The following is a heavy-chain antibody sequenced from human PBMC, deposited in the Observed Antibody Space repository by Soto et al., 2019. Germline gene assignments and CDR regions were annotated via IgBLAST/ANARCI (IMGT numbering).Heavy chain of an antibody. CDR2: ISRDGSHK. CDR3: ARSRNSAVADSFDF. V-gene: IGHV3-30*04. Sequence: GGSLRLSCAASGFIFRNYAIHWVRRAPGKGLEWVAVISRDGSHKYYLDSVKGRFTISRDNSKDTVNLLMNSLRDDDSAMYYCARSRNSAVADSFDFWGQGTLVTVSS. CDR1: GFIFRNYA. D-gene: IGHD1-26*01. J-gene: IGHJ4*02.